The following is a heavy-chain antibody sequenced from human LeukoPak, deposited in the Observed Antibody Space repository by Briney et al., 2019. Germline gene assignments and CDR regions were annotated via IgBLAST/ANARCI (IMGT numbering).Heavy chain of an antibody. V-gene: IGHV3-33*01. J-gene: IGHJ6*02. CDR2: IWYDGSNK. D-gene: IGHD5-18*01. Sequence: GGSLRLSCAASGFTFSSYGMHWVRQAPGKGLEWVAVIWYDGSNKYYADSVKGRFTISRDNSKNTLYLQMNSLRAEDTAVYYCARDDPTWIQLWSEYYYYYGMDVWGQGTTVTVSS. CDR1: GFTFSSYG. CDR3: ARDDPTWIQLWSEYYYYYGMDV.